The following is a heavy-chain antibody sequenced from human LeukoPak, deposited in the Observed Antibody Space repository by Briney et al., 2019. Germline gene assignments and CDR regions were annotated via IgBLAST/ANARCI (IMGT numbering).Heavy chain of an antibody. Sequence: PSETLSLTCAVSGGSFSGYYWSWIRQTPGKGLEWIGEIKHTGSTNYNPSLKSRVSISVDTSNKQFSLKLNSVTAADTAVYFCARTIGPTLVGGPSDYWGQGTLVTVSS. CDR2: IKHTGST. V-gene: IGHV4-34*01. CDR3: ARTIGPTLVGGPSDY. CDR1: GGSFSGYY. J-gene: IGHJ4*02. D-gene: IGHD2-8*02.